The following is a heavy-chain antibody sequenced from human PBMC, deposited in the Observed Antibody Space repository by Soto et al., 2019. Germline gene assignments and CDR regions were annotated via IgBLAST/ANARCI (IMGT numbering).Heavy chain of an antibody. Sequence: ASVKVSCKASGGTFSSYAISWVRQAPGQGLEWMGGIIPIFGTANYAQKFQGRVTITADESTSTAYMELSSLRSEDTAVYYCARDSSLYCSSTSCYAGFDYWGQGTLVTVSS. J-gene: IGHJ4*02. D-gene: IGHD2-2*01. CDR2: IIPIFGTA. V-gene: IGHV1-69*13. CDR3: ARDSSLYCSSTSCYAGFDY. CDR1: GGTFSSYA.